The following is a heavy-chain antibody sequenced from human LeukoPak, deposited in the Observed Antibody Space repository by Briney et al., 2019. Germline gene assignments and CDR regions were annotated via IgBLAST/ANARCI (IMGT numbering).Heavy chain of an antibody. D-gene: IGHD2-15*01. CDR2: MNPNSGNT. CDR3: ARMRDSSYYYYYGMDV. V-gene: IGHV1-8*01. J-gene: IGHJ6*02. Sequence: ASVKVSCKASGYTFTSYDINWVRQATGQGLEWMGWMNPNSGNTGYAQKFQGRVTMTRNTSISTAYMELSSLRSEDTAVHYCARMRDSSYYYYYGMDVWGQGTTVTVSS. CDR1: GYTFTSYD.